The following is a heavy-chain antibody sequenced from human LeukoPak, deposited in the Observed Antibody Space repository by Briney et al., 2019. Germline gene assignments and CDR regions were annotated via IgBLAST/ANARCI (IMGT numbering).Heavy chain of an antibody. V-gene: IGHV3-30*02. Sequence: GGSLRLSCAAAEFTFSNYGMHWVRQAPGKGLEWVTFIRFDGSNKYYADSVKGRFTISRDNSKNTLYLQMNSLRSEDTAVYYCARGLVVVAATAGWFDPWGQGTLVTVSS. D-gene: IGHD2-15*01. CDR1: EFTFSNYG. CDR2: IRFDGSNK. J-gene: IGHJ5*02. CDR3: ARGLVVVAATAGWFDP.